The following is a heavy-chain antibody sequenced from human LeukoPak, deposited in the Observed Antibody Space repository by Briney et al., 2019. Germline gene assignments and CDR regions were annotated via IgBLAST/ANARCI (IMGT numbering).Heavy chain of an antibody. Sequence: GGSLRLSCAASGFTFSSCWMYWARQAPGKGLEWVASINHNGNVNYYVDSVKGRFTISRDNAKNSLYLQMSNLRAEDTAVYFCARGGGLDVWGQGATVTVSS. D-gene: IGHD3-16*01. CDR3: ARGGGLDV. J-gene: IGHJ6*02. CDR1: GFTFSSCW. CDR2: INHNGNVN. V-gene: IGHV3-7*03.